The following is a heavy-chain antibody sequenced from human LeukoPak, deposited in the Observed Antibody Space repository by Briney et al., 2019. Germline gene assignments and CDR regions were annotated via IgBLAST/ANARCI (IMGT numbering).Heavy chain of an antibody. D-gene: IGHD2-15*01. Sequence: SETLSLTCTVSGGSISSSSYYWGWIRQPPGKGLEWIGEINHSGSTNYNPSLKSRVTISVDTSKNQFSLKLSSVTAADTAVYYCARGARRYLVVVVAATNFDYWGQGTLVTVSS. V-gene: IGHV4-39*07. CDR1: GGSISSSSYY. CDR3: ARGARRYLVVVVAATNFDY. CDR2: INHSGST. J-gene: IGHJ4*02.